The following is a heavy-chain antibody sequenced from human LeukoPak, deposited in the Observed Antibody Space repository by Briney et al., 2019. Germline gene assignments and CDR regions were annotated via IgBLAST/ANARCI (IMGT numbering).Heavy chain of an antibody. V-gene: IGHV4-59*01. CDR3: ARDCRSSSPQDGFDI. J-gene: IGHJ3*02. CDR2: IYYSGST. CDR1: GGSISSYY. D-gene: IGHD6-13*01. Sequence: SETLSLTCTVSGGSISSYYWSWIRQPPGKGLEWIGYIYYSGSTNYNPSLKSRVTISVDTSKNQFSLKLSSVTAADTAVYYCARDCRSSSPQDGFDIWGQGTMVTVSS.